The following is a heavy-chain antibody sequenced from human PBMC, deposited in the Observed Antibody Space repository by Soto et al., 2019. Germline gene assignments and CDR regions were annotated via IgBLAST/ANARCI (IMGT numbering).Heavy chain of an antibody. J-gene: IGHJ4*02. CDR3: ARPYYYGSGSYYDLLYFDY. D-gene: IGHD3-10*01. Sequence: ASVKVSCKASGGTFSSYAISWVRQAPGQGLEWMGGIIPIFGTANYAQKFQGRVTITADESTSTAYMELSSLRSEDTAVYYCARPYYYGSGSYYDLLYFDYWGQGTLVTVSS. CDR2: IIPIFGTA. CDR1: GGTFSSYA. V-gene: IGHV1-69*13.